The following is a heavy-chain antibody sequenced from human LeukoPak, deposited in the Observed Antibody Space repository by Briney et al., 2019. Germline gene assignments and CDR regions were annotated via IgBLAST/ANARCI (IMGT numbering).Heavy chain of an antibody. CDR2: MNPHSGKT. CDR3: ATWFGELLSY. CDR1: GYPFNNYD. J-gene: IGHJ4*02. Sequence: ASVKVSCKASGYPFNNYDINWVRQATGQGLEWMGWMNPHSGKTGYAQKFQGRVTMTEDTSTDTAYMELSSLRSEDTAVYYCATWFGELLSYWGQGTLVTVSS. D-gene: IGHD3-10*01. V-gene: IGHV1-8*01.